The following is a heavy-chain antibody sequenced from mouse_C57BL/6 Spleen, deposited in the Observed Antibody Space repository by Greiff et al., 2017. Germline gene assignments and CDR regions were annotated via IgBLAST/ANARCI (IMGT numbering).Heavy chain of an antibody. CDR3: AREPSAVGHSFDD. Sequence: EVQLQQSGPELVKPGASVKIPCKASGYTFTDYNMDWVKQSHGKSLEWIGDINPNNGGTIYNQKFTGKATFTVDKSSSTAYMQLRCLTSADTAVYYGAREPSAVGHSFDDWGQGTTLTVSS. D-gene: IGHD3-3*01. CDR2: INPNNGGT. V-gene: IGHV1-18*01. CDR1: GYTFTDYN. J-gene: IGHJ2*01.